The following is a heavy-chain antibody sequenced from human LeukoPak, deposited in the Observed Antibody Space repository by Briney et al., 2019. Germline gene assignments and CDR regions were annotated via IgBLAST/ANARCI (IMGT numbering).Heavy chain of an antibody. V-gene: IGHV1-2*02. D-gene: IGHD3-3*01. Sequence: ASVKVSCKASGYTFTSYYMHRVRQAPGQGLEWMGWINPNSGGTNYAQKFQGRVTMTRDTSISTAYMELSRLRSDDTAVYYRATLGVIRFLEWIDAFDIWGQGTMVTVSS. CDR3: ATLGVIRFLEWIDAFDI. CDR2: INPNSGGT. CDR1: GYTFTSYY. J-gene: IGHJ3*02.